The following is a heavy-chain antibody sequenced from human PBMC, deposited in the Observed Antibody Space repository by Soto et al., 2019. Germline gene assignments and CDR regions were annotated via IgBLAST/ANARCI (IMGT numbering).Heavy chain of an antibody. CDR1: GGTFSSYA. CDR3: ARVTSMVRGVIDNWFDP. Sequence: QVPLVQSGAEVKKPGSSVTVSCKASGGTFSSYAIHWVRQAPGQGLEWMGGIIPMYGPAKYAQRFQSRVTITADESTTTVYMELTSLTSHDTAVYYCARVTSMVRGVIDNWFDPWGHGTLVTVSS. J-gene: IGHJ5*02. D-gene: IGHD3-10*01. V-gene: IGHV1-69*01. CDR2: IIPMYGPA.